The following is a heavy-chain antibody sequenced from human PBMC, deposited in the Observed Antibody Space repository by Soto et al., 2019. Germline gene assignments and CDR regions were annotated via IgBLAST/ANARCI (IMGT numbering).Heavy chain of an antibody. Sequence: EVQLVQSGAEVKKPGESLRISCKGSGYSFTSYWISWVRQMPGQGLEWMGRIDPSDSYTNYSPSFQGHVTISADKSISTAYLQWSSLKASDTAMFYCATANRGYSSSWYYFDYWGQGTLVTVSS. CDR2: IDPSDSYT. J-gene: IGHJ4*02. CDR1: GYSFTSYW. CDR3: ATANRGYSSSWYYFDY. V-gene: IGHV5-10-1*01. D-gene: IGHD6-13*01.